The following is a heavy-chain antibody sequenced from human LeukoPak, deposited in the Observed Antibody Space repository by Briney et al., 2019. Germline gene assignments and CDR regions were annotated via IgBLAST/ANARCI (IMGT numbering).Heavy chain of an antibody. CDR3: ARSGYSYGYDSKNFDY. CDR1: GFTFSSYA. V-gene: IGHV3-23*01. CDR2: ISLDGATT. D-gene: IGHD5-18*01. Sequence: GGSLRLSCAASGFTFSSYAMSWVRQAPGKGLEWVSGISLDGATTYYAGSVEGRFTISRDNSKNTLYLQMNSLRADDTGVYYCARSGYSYGYDSKNFDYWGQGTLVTVSS. J-gene: IGHJ4*02.